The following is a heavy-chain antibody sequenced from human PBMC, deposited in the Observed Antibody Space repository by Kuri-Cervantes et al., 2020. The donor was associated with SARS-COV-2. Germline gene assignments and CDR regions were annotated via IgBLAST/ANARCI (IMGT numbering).Heavy chain of an antibody. CDR2: INVNNRAT. Sequence: SVKVSCKASGYSFTSYYINWVRQAPGQGLEWMGWINVNNRATSYAQKFQGRVTITADESTSTAYMELSSLRSEDTAVYYCVLIKGPYYYDSSGYYGDWYFDLWGRGTLVTVSS. D-gene: IGHD3-22*01. CDR1: GYSFTSYY. CDR3: VLIKGPYYYDSSGYYGDWYFDL. J-gene: IGHJ2*01. V-gene: IGHV1-69*13.